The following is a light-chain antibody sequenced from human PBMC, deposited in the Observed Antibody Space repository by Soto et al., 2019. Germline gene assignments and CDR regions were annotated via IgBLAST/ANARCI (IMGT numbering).Light chain of an antibody. Sequence: QSVLTQPASVSGSPGQSITISCTGTSSVVGGYNYVSWYQQHPGRAPKLIIYDVANRPSGISNRFSGSKSGNTASLTISGLQTEDEADYYCISFTSRHIYVFGTGTKVTVL. J-gene: IGLJ1*01. CDR1: SSVVGGYNY. CDR3: ISFTSRHIYV. CDR2: DVA. V-gene: IGLV2-14*03.